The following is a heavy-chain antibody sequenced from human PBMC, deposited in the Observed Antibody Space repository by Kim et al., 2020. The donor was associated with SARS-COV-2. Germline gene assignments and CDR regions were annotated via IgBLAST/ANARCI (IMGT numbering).Heavy chain of an antibody. Sequence: NYTPSPKSRVTISVDKAKNQFSLKLTSVTAADTAVYYCARRLGALWFGESWGQGTLVTVSS. V-gene: IGHV4-4*02. CDR3: ARRLGALWFGES. D-gene: IGHD3-10*01. J-gene: IGHJ5*02.